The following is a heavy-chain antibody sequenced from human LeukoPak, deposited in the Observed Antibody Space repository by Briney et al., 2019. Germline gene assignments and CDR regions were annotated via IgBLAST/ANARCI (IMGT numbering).Heavy chain of an antibody. V-gene: IGHV3-23*01. CDR3: ARDHGTSSDAVFDY. CDR2: ISDTAGTT. Sequence: GGSLRLSCAASGFSFTNHAMTWVRQAPGEGLQWLSTISDTAGTTFYADSVQGRFTISRDNAKNSLYLQMSSLRAEDTAVYYCARDHGTSSDAVFDYWGQGTLVTVSS. J-gene: IGHJ4*02. CDR1: GFSFTNHA.